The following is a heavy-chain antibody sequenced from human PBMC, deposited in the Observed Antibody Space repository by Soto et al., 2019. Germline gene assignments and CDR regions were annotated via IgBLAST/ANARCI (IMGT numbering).Heavy chain of an antibody. CDR2: IYYSGST. CDR1: GGSISSYY. D-gene: IGHD3-16*01. V-gene: IGHV4-59*01. J-gene: IGHJ5*02. CDR3: ARVGLHLGELYPFDP. Sequence: SETLSLTCTVSGGSISSYYWSWIRQPPGKGLEWIGYIYYSGSTNYNPSLKSRVTISVDTSKNQFSLKLSSVTAADTAVYYCARVGLHLGELYPFDPWGQGTLVTVSS.